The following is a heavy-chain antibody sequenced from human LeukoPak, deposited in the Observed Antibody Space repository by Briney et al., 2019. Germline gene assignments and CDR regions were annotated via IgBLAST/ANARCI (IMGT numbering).Heavy chain of an antibody. CDR3: ARRPYRSTWPDPFDL. V-gene: IGHV1-18*01. D-gene: IGHD6-13*01. J-gene: IGHJ3*01. CDR2: ISAYNGNT. Sequence: GASVKVSCKASGYTFTSYGISWVRQAPGQGLEWMGWISAYNGNTNYAQKLQGRVTMTTDTSTSTAYMELRSLRSDDTAVYYCARRPYRSTWPDPFDLWGQGPTGTVPS. CDR1: GYTFTSYG.